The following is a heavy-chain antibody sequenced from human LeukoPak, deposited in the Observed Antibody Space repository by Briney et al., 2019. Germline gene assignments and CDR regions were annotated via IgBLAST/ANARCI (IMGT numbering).Heavy chain of an antibody. Sequence: PGGSLRLSCAASGFTFSSYDMTWVRQAPGKGLEWVAVIWYDGSNKYYADSVKGRFTISRDNSKNTLYLQMNSLRAEDTAVYYCARDSNRYLVGSYPSDSGYWGQGTLVTVSS. J-gene: IGHJ4*02. V-gene: IGHV3-33*08. CDR3: ARDSNRYLVGSYPSDSGY. CDR1: GFTFSSYD. D-gene: IGHD1-26*01. CDR2: IWYDGSNK.